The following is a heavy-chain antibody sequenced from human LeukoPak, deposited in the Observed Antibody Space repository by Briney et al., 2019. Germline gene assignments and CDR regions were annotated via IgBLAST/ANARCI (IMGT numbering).Heavy chain of an antibody. CDR3: ARGHYLDY. CDR2: INSPSGTI. J-gene: IGHJ4*02. CDR1: GFTFSSYS. Sequence: GGSLRLSCAASGFTFSSYSMNWVRQAPGKGLEWVSQINSPSGTIYYADSVKGRFTISRDNAKNSLYLQMNSLTAEDTAVYYCARGHYLDYWGQGTLVIVSS. V-gene: IGHV3-48*01.